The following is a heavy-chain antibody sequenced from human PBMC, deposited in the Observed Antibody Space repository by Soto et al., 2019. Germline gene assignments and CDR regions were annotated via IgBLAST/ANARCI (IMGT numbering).Heavy chain of an antibody. J-gene: IGHJ5*02. CDR1: GYTFTSYG. D-gene: IGHD2-2*01. Sequence: ASVKVCCKASGYTFTSYGISWVRQAPGQGLEWMGWISAYNGNTNYAQKLQGRVTMTTDTSTSTAYMELRSLRSDDTAVYYCARWREDVVVSLYWFDPWGQGTLVTVSS. CDR2: ISAYNGNT. CDR3: ARWREDVVVSLYWFDP. V-gene: IGHV1-18*01.